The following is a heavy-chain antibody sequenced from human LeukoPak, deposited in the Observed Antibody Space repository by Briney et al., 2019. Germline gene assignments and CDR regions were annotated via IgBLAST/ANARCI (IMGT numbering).Heavy chain of an antibody. CDR3: ARAVLGYCSSTSCSPLDY. D-gene: IGHD2-2*01. CDR1: GFTFSYYV. V-gene: IGHV3-30*03. CDR2: ISYDGSDI. Sequence: GGSLRLSCAASGFTFSYYVMHWVRQAPGKGLEWVAVISYDGSDIYYADSVKGRFTISRDNSKNTLYLQMNSLRAEDTAVYYCARAVLGYCSSTSCSPLDYWGQGTLVTVSS. J-gene: IGHJ4*02.